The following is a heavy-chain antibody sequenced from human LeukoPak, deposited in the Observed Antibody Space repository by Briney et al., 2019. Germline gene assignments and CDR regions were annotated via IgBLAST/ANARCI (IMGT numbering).Heavy chain of an antibody. CDR3: ARDKIYYGSGSYYPRGAFDY. CDR2: IYYSGST. V-gene: IGHV4-39*07. D-gene: IGHD3-10*01. J-gene: IGHJ4*02. CDR1: GGSTSSSSYY. Sequence: SEALSLTCTVSGGSTSSSSYYWGWIRQPPGKGLEWIGNIYYSGSTYYNPSLKSRVTISVDTSKNQFSLKLSSVTAADTAVYHCARDKIYYGSGSYYPRGAFDYWGQGTLVTVSS.